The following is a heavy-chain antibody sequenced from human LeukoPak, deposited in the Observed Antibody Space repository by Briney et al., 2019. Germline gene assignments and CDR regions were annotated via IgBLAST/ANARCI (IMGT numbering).Heavy chain of an antibody. J-gene: IGHJ6*02. CDR2: ISWNSGSI. Sequence: GGSLRLSCAASGFSFDDYAMHWVRHAPGKGLEWVSGISWNSGSIGYADSVKGRFTISRDNSNNTLYLQMSSLRAEDTALYYCAKDIYGDYGMDVWGQGTTVTVSS. V-gene: IGHV3-9*01. CDR1: GFSFDDYA. D-gene: IGHD4-17*01. CDR3: AKDIYGDYGMDV.